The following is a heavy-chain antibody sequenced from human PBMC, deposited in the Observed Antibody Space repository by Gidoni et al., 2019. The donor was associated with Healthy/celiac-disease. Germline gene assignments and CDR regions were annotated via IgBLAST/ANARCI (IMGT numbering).Heavy chain of an antibody. J-gene: IGHJ4*02. CDR1: GFPFDDYT. CDR2: ISWDGGST. V-gene: IGHV3-43*01. Sequence: EVQLVESGGVVVQPGGSLRLSCAASGFPFDDYTMHWVRQAPGKGLEWVSLISWDGGSTYYADSVKGRFTISRDNSKNSLYLQMNSLRTEDTALYYCAKSPGSSNYYFDYWGQGTLVTVSS. D-gene: IGHD3-10*01. CDR3: AKSPGSSNYYFDY.